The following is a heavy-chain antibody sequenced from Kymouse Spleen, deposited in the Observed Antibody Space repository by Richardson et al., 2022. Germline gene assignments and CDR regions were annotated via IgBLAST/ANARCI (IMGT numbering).Heavy chain of an antibody. D-gene: IGHD6-13*01. CDR3: TRQGGQQLVLHYYGMDV. CDR2: IRSKANSYAT. Sequence: EVQLVESGGGLVQPGGSLKLSCAASGFTFSGSAMHWVRQASGKGLEWVGRIRSKANSYATAYAASVKGRFTISRDDSKNTAYLQMNSLKTEDTAVYYCTRQGGQQLVLHYYGMDVWGQGTTVTVSS. CDR1: GFTFSGSA. J-gene: IGHJ6*02. V-gene: IGHV3-73*02.